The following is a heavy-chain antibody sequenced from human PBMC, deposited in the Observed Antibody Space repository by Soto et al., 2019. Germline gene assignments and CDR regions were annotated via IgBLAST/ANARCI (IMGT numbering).Heavy chain of an antibody. CDR3: ARAGDGSSSLNYYYYYGMDV. CDR2: ISYDGSNK. CDR1: GFTFSSYA. Sequence: GGSLRLSCAASGFTFSSYAMHWVRQAPGKGLEWVAVISYDGSNKYYADSVKGRFTISRDNSKNTLYLQMNSLRAEDTAVYYCARAGDGSSSLNYYYYYGMDVWGQGTTVTVSS. V-gene: IGHV3-30-3*01. D-gene: IGHD6-13*01. J-gene: IGHJ6*02.